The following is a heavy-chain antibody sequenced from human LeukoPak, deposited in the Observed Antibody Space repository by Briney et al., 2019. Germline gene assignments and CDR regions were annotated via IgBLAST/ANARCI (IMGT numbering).Heavy chain of an antibody. D-gene: IGHD1-26*01. CDR3: AKDTFRRPYSGSQSH. CDR1: GFTFSSYG. V-gene: IGHV3-23*01. CDR2: IGGSGGST. J-gene: IGHJ4*02. Sequence: GGSLRLSCAASGFTFSSYGMNWVRQAPGKGLEWVSAIGGSGGSTYYADSVKGRFTISRDNSKNTLYLQMNSLRAEDTAVYYCAKDTFRRPYSGSQSHWGQGTLVTVSS.